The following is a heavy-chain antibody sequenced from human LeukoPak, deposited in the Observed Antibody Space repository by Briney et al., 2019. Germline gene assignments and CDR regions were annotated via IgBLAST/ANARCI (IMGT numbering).Heavy chain of an antibody. J-gene: IGHJ6*03. CDR2: INPNSGGT. D-gene: IGHD6-6*01. Sequence: ASVKVSCKASGYTFTGYYMHWVRQAPGQGLEWMGRINPNSGGTNYAQKFQGRVTMTRATSISTAYMELSRLRSDDTAVYYCASLSLSGDSSSSVGYYYYYYMDVWGKGTSVTVSS. V-gene: IGHV1-2*06. CDR3: ASLSLSGDSSSSVGYYYYYYMDV. CDR1: GYTFTGYY.